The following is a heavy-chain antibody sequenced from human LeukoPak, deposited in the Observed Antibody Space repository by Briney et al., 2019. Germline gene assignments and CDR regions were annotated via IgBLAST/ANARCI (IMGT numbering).Heavy chain of an antibody. J-gene: IGHJ5*01. CDR1: GGSVSSGSYY. CDR3: AREVTPSRNWFDP. Sequence: PSETLSLTCTVSGGSVSSGSYYWSWIRQPPGKGLEWIGYIYYSGSTNYNPSLKSRVTISVDTSKNQFSLKLSSATAADTAVYYCAREVTPSRNWFDPWGQGTTVTVSS. D-gene: IGHD2-21*02. V-gene: IGHV4-61*01. CDR2: IYYSGST.